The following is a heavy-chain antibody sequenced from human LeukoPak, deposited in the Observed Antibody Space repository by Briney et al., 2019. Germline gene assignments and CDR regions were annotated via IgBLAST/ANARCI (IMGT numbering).Heavy chain of an antibody. CDR2: ISSSSTYI. V-gene: IGHV3-21*01. CDR1: GFPFRSFS. Sequence: GWSLRLSCVASGFPFRSFSMNWVRQAPGKGLEWVSSISSSSTYIYYADSLKGRFTISRDNAKNSLYLQMNSLRVEDTAVDYLARAEGSGSSFDYWGQGTLVTVSS. J-gene: IGHJ4*02. D-gene: IGHD3-10*01. CDR3: ARAEGSGSSFDY.